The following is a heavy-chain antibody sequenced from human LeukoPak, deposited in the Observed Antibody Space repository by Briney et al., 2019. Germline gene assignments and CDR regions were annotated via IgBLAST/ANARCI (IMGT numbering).Heavy chain of an antibody. Sequence: SETLSLTCTVSGGSISSYYWSWIRQPPGKGLEWIGYIYYNGSTNYNPSLKSRVTISVDTSKNQFSLKLSSVTAADTAVYYCARGLLSEKGFDYWGQGTLVTVSS. CDR2: IYYNGST. CDR1: GGSISSYY. D-gene: IGHD3-22*01. CDR3: ARGLLSEKGFDY. J-gene: IGHJ4*02. V-gene: IGHV4-59*01.